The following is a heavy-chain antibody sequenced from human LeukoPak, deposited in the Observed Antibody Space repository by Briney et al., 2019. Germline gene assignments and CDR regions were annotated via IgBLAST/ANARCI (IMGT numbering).Heavy chain of an antibody. V-gene: IGHV4-30-4*01. J-gene: IGHJ4*02. D-gene: IGHD3-22*01. CDR1: GGSISSGDYY. CDR2: IYYSGSP. CDR3: ARVRSSGYDFDY. Sequence: SQTLSLTCTVSGGSISSGDYYWSWIRQPPGKGLEWLGYIYYSGSPYYNPSLKSRVTISVDTSKNQFSLKLSSVTAADTAVYYCARVRSSGYDFDYWGQGTLVTVAS.